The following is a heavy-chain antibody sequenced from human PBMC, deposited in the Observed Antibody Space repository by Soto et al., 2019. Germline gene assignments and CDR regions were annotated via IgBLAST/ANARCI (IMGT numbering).Heavy chain of an antibody. D-gene: IGHD1-26*01. CDR2: VSGSGGST. CDR3: AKRLNIVGATGSATFDK. J-gene: IGHJ3*02. Sequence: EVQLLESRGGLVQPGGSLRLSCAASGFTFSSYAMSWVRQAPGKGLEWVSAVSGSGGSTYYADSVKGRFTISRDNSKNTLSLQLNSLRAEDTAVYYCAKRLNIVGATGSATFDKWGQGTMVTVSS. CDR1: GFTFSSYA. V-gene: IGHV3-23*01.